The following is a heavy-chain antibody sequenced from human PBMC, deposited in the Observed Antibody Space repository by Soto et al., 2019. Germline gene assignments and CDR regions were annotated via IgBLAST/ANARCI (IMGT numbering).Heavy chain of an antibody. V-gene: IGHV1-18*04. D-gene: IGHD2-2*02. J-gene: IGHJ6*02. CDR2: ISVYNDNT. CDR3: ARLSCSSTSCYTGYYYYVMDV. CDR1: GSTFTSYG. Sequence: GASVKVSCKASGSTFTSYGISWVLQAPGQGLEWMGWISVYNDNTNYAQKLQGRVTMTTDTSTSTAYMELRSLRSDDTAVYYCARLSCSSTSCYTGYYYYVMDVWGQGTTVTVSS.